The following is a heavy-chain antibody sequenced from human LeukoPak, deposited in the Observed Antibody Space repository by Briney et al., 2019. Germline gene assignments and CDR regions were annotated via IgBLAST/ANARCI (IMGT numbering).Heavy chain of an antibody. D-gene: IGHD3-10*01. CDR2: IKQEGSEK. CDR1: GFTFNSYW. V-gene: IGHV3-7*03. J-gene: IGHJ6*04. Sequence: PGGSLRLSCAASGFTFNSYWMSWLRQAPGGGLEGVANIKQEGSEKYYVDSVKGRFTISRDNAKNSLYLQKNSLRAEDTAMYYCARDTPESMVRGVRYYYYGMDVWGKGTTVTVSS. CDR3: ARDTPESMVRGVRYYYYGMDV.